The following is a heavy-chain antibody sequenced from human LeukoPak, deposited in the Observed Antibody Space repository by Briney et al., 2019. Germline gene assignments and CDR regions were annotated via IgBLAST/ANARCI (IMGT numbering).Heavy chain of an antibody. CDR1: GYTFTGYY. J-gene: IGHJ4*02. CDR2: INPNSCGT. D-gene: IGHD3-22*01. CDR3: ARGPSIRRYYDSSGYPRAIFDY. Sequence: ASVKVSCKASGYTFTGYYMHWVRQAPGQGLEWMGWINPNSCGTNYAQKFQGRVTMTRDTSISTAYMELSRLRSDDTAVYYCARGPSIRRYYDSSGYPRAIFDYWGQGTLVTVSS. V-gene: IGHV1-2*02.